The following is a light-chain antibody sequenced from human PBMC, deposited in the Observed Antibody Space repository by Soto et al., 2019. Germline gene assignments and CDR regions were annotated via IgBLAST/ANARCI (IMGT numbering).Light chain of an antibody. V-gene: IGLV2-14*01. CDR1: SSDVGAYDY. Sequence: QSALTQPASVSGSPGQSITIYCTGTSSDVGAYDYVSWYQQHPGKDPKFMLYEVSNRPSGLSDRFSGSKSGNTASLTISGLQAEDEADYYCSSFTTSKTWVFGGGTKLTVL. CDR2: EVS. J-gene: IGLJ3*02. CDR3: SSFTTSKTWV.